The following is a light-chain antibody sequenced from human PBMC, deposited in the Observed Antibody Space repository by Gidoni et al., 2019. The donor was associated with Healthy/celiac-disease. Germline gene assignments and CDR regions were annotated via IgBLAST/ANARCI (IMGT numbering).Light chain of an antibody. V-gene: IGKV1-39*01. CDR2: AAS. CDR3: QQSYSTWYT. J-gene: IGKJ2*01. CDR1: QSISSY. Sequence: DIPMTQSPSSLSASVGDSVTITCRASQSISSYLNWYQQKPGKAPKLLIYAASSLQSGVLSRFSGSGSGTDVTLTISSLQPEDFATYYCQQSYSTWYTFXXXTKLEIK.